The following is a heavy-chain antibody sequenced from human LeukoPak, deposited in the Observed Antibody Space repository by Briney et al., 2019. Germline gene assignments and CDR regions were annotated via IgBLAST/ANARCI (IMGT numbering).Heavy chain of an antibody. CDR3: ATAPHGAPDYIGV. D-gene: IGHD3-16*01. J-gene: IGHJ6*03. V-gene: IGHV3-48*01. CDR2: ISVSGTI. CDR1: GFSLSTHS. Sequence: GGSLRLSCAASGFSLSTHSLNWVRQTPGKGLEWLSYISVSGTIHYADSVKGRFTISRDNGRNSLFLQMNRLRVGDTGVYFCATAPHGAPDYIGVWGRGTTVSVSS.